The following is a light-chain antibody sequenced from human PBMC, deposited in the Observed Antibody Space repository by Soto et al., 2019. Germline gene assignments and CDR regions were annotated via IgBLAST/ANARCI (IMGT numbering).Light chain of an antibody. V-gene: IGKV1-5*01. CDR3: QQYNSYLWT. CDR1: QSINTW. CDR2: DAS. Sequence: DIQMSHSPSALSASLGDRVTITCRASQSINTWLAWYQQKPGKAPKLLIYDASTLESGVPSRFSGSGSGTEFTLTISSLQPDDFATYYCQQYNSYLWTFGQGTKVDIK. J-gene: IGKJ1*01.